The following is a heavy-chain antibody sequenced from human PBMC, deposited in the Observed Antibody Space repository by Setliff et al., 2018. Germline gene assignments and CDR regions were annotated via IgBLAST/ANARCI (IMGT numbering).Heavy chain of an antibody. J-gene: IGHJ5*02. CDR1: GDSIRSSRYY. CDR3: ARDNTILGATDH. CDR2: LHTSGST. Sequence: SETLSLTCTVSGDSIRSSRYYWSWIRQSTERGLEWLGRLHTSGSTTYNPALNSRVTISVDTSTNQFPLRLTSLTAADTAVYFCARDNTILGATDHWGQGTLVTVS. V-gene: IGHV4-61*02. D-gene: IGHD1-26*01.